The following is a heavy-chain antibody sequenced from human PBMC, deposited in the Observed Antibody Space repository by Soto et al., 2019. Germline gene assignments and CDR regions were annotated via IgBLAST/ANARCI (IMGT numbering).Heavy chain of an antibody. D-gene: IGHD3-22*01. CDR2: IIPIFGTA. CDR1: GGTFSSSA. Sequence: SAKVSCKASGGTFSSSAISRARQASGEEIEWMGGIIPIFGTANYAQKSQGRVTITADESTSTAYMELSSLRSEDTAVHYCASPYYYYSSGYSPPFDYWGQGTLVTVSS. V-gene: IGHV1-69*13. J-gene: IGHJ4*02. CDR3: ASPYYYYSSGYSPPFDY.